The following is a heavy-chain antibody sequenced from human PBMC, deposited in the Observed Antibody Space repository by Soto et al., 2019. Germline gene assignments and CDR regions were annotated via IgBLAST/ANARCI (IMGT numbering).Heavy chain of an antibody. CDR3: GRDLTSNANCIDP. CDR1: GDPLHIGGYY. J-gene: IGHJ5*02. V-gene: IGHV4-31*03. Sequence: SETLSLTCSVSGDPLHIGGYYWTWIRQRPGEGLEWMGYIYYTGKTYYNPSLESRLTMSVDRSKNQFSLKLNSVTAADTAVYYCGRDLTSNANCIDPWGQGTLVTVSS. CDR2: IYYTGKT. D-gene: IGHD2-2*01.